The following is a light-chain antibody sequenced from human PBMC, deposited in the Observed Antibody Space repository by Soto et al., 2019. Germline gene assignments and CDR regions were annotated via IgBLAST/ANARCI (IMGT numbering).Light chain of an antibody. V-gene: IGKV3D-15*01. Sequence: EIVITQSPATLSVPPGERATLSCRASQSVTNSYLAWYQQKPGQAPRLLIYGISKRATDIPDRFSGSGSGTEFTLTISGLQSEDFAVYYCQQYNNWPQTFGQGTKVDVK. CDR3: QQYNNWPQT. J-gene: IGKJ1*01. CDR2: GIS. CDR1: QSVTNSY.